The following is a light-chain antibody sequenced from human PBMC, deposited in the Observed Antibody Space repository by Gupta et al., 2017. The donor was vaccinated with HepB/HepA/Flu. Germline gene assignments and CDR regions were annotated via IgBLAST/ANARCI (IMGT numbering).Light chain of an antibody. CDR1: QTVGRDY. Sequence: EIVLTQSPGTLSLSPGERVTLSCRASQTVGRDYLAWFQHKPGQSPRLLIYDASSRATGIPDRFSGSGSGTDFTLTISRLEPEDFTVYYCHQYDYSPLTFGQGTRLDIK. V-gene: IGKV3-20*01. CDR2: DAS. J-gene: IGKJ5*01. CDR3: HQYDYSPLT.